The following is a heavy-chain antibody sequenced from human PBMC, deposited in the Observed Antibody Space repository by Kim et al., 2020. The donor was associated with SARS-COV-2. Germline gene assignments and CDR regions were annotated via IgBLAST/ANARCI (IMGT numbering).Heavy chain of an antibody. CDR1: GFTFSSYA. CDR2: ISYDGSNK. J-gene: IGHJ6*02. V-gene: IGHV3-30*04. Sequence: GGSLRLSCAASGFTFSSYAMHWVRQAPGKGLEWVAVISYDGSNKYYADSVKGRFTISRDNSKNTLYLQMNSLRAEDTAVYYCASPVFRGGGGMDVWGQGTTVTVSS. CDR3: ASPVFRGGGGMDV. D-gene: IGHD2-21*01.